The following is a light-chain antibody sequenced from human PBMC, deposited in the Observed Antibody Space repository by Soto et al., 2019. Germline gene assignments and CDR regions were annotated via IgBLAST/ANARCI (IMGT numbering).Light chain of an antibody. Sequence: QSVLIQPPSASGTPGQRVTISCSGSSSNIGSNYVSWYQQLPGTAPKLLIYSNNQRPSGVPDRFSGSKSGTSASLAISGLRSEDGADYYCAAWDDSLSGVVFGGGTKLTVL. CDR3: AAWDDSLSGVV. CDR2: SNN. CDR1: SSNIGSNY. V-gene: IGLV1-47*02. J-gene: IGLJ2*01.